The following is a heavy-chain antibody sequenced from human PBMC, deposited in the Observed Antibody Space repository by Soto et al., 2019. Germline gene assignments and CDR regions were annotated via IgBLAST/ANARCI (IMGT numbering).Heavy chain of an antibody. CDR1: GFSFRNYA. Sequence: WXLSLPCAASGFSFRNYAMTLVRQAPGKGLEWVSGLSGSGTMRYYADSVRGRFIISRDNAKNTLFLQMDNLRVEDSAVYYCAKEDEENENVPIPGDNWGQGTPVTVPS. D-gene: IGHD1-1*01. V-gene: IGHV3-23*01. CDR2: LSGSGTMR. CDR3: AKEDEENENVPIPGDN. J-gene: IGHJ4*02.